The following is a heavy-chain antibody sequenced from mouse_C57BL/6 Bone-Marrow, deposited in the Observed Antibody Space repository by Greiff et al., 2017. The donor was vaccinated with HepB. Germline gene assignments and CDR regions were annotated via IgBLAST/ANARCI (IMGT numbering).Heavy chain of an antibody. CDR1: GFNIKDDY. J-gene: IGHJ2*01. V-gene: IGHV14-4*01. Sequence: EVKVVESGAELVRPGASVKLSCTASGFNIKDDYMHWVKQRPEQGLEWIGGIDPENGDTEYASKFQGKATITADTSSNPAYLQLSSLTSEDTAVYYCTTPGDYWGQGTTLTVSS. CDR3: TTPGDY. CDR2: IDPENGDT.